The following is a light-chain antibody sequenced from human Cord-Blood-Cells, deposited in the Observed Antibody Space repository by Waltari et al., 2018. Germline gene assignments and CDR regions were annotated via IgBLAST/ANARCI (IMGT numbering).Light chain of an antibody. J-gene: IGLJ1*01. V-gene: IGLV2-14*01. CDR2: EVS. CDR1: SSDVCGYNY. CDR3: SSYTSSSTLYV. Sequence: QSALNQPASVSGSPGQSITISCPGTSSDVCGYNYVSCYQQHPGKAPKLMIYEVSNRPAGVSNRFSGSKSGNTASLTISGLQAEDEADYYCSSYTSSSTLYVFGTGTKVTVL.